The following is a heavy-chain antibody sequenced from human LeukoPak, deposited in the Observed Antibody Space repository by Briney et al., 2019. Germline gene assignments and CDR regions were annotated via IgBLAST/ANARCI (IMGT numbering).Heavy chain of an antibody. CDR2: ISGSGGST. Sequence: QAGGSLRLSCAGSGFTVSSKYMSWVRQAPGKGLEWVSAISGSGGSTYYADSVKGRFTISRDNSKNTLYLQMNSLRAEDTAVYYCAKRAQDIIWFGELSSLYYYGMDVWGQGTTVTVSS. CDR1: GFTVSSKY. V-gene: IGHV3-23*01. CDR3: AKRAQDIIWFGELSSLYYYGMDV. J-gene: IGHJ6*02. D-gene: IGHD3-10*01.